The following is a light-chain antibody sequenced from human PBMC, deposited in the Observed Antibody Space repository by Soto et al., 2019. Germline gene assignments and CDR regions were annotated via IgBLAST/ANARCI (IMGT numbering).Light chain of an antibody. CDR3: SSYAGSNNLVV. CDR2: EVS. V-gene: IGLV2-8*01. J-gene: IGLJ2*01. CDR1: SGNVGGYNY. Sequence: QSALTQPPSASGSPGQSVTISCTGTSGNVGGYNYVSWYQQHSGKALKLMIYEVSKRPSGVPDRFSGSKSGNTASLTVSGLQAEDEADYYCSSYAGSNNLVVFGGGTKLTVL.